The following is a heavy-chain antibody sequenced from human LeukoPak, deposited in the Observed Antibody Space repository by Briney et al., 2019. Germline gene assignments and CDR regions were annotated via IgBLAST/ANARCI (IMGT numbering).Heavy chain of an antibody. CDR3: AKDRDYFYYDSSGYFDY. V-gene: IGHV1-3*01. Sequence: GASVKVSCKASGYTFTIYAIHWVRQAPGQRLEWLGWISAGNGDTGYSQKFQGRVTFTRDTSANTVYMELTSLTSEDAAVYYCAKDRDYFYYDSSGYFDYWGQGTLVTVSS. CDR2: ISAGNGDT. CDR1: GYTFTIYA. D-gene: IGHD3-22*01. J-gene: IGHJ4*02.